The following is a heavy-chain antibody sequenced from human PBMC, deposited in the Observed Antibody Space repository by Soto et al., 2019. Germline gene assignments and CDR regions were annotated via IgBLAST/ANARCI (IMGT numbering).Heavy chain of an antibody. Sequence: SSETLSLTCAVYGGSFSGYYWSWIRQPPGKGLEWIGEINHSGSTNYNPSLKSRVTISVDTSKNQFSLKLSSVTAADTAVYYCARRSTYFQHWGQGTLVTVSS. CDR3: ARRSTYFQH. V-gene: IGHV4-34*01. CDR2: INHSGST. CDR1: GGSFSGYY. J-gene: IGHJ1*01.